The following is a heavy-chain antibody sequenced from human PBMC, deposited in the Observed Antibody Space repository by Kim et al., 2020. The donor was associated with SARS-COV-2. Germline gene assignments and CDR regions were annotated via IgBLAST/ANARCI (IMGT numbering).Heavy chain of an antibody. V-gene: IGHV3-30*07. Sequence: ADSVKGHITISRDNSKNTLYLQMDSLRAEDTGVYYSARWTAGGNTPTAFDIWGQGTLVTVSS. CDR3: ARWTAGGNTPTAFDI. D-gene: IGHD2-15*01. J-gene: IGHJ3*02.